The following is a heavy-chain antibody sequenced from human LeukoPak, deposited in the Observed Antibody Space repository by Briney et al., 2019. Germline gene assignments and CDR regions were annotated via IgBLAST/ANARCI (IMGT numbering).Heavy chain of an antibody. V-gene: IGHV3-72*01. Sequence: GGSLRLSCAASGFTFSDHYMDWVRQTPGKGLEWVGRSRDKARTYTTEYAASVKGRFTISRDNSKNSLFLQMNSLKTEDTAVYYCARVVSYFDYWGQGTLVTVSS. CDR2: SRDKARTYTT. J-gene: IGHJ4*02. CDR1: GFTFSDHY. CDR3: ARVVSYFDY.